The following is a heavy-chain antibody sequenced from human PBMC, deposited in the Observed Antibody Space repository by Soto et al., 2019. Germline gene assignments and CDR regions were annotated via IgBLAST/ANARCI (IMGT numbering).Heavy chain of an antibody. D-gene: IGHD1-7*01. CDR2: ISGSGGST. V-gene: IGHV3-23*01. CDR1: GFSFSSYA. CDR3: AKDQYNWNYEY. Sequence: GGXXRLSXAASGFSFSSYAMSWVRQAPGKGLEWVSAISGSGGSTYYADSVKGRFTISRDNSKNTLYLQMNSLRAEDTAVYYCAKDQYNWNYEYWGQGTLVTVSS. J-gene: IGHJ4*02.